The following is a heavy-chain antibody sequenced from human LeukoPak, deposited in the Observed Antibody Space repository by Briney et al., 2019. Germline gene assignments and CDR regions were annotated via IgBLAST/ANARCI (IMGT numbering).Heavy chain of an antibody. V-gene: IGHV4-39*02. CDR3: AGDGYKYYFDY. CDR1: GGSFSSSSYS. Sequence: SETLSLTCTVSGGSFSSSSYSWGWIRQPPGKGLEWIGRIYYSGSTYYNPSLKSRVTISVDTSKHQFSLKLSSVTAADTAVYYCAGDGYKYYFDYWGQGTLVTVSS. CDR2: IYYSGST. J-gene: IGHJ4*02. D-gene: IGHD5-24*01.